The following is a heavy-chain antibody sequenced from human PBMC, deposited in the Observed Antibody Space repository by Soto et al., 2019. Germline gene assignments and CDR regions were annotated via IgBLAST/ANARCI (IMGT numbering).Heavy chain of an antibody. V-gene: IGHV4-34*01. J-gene: IGHJ6*02. CDR1: GASISGYY. D-gene: IGHD2-2*01. CDR2: INHSGST. Sequence: SETLSLTCSVSGASISGYYWSWIRQPPGKGLEWIGEINHSGSTNYNPSLKSRVTISVATSKNQFPLKLSSVTAADTAVYYCAVDPLKFEGPMYYSYYGMDVGAQGTPVTVPS. CDR3: AVDPLKFEGPMYYSYYGMDV.